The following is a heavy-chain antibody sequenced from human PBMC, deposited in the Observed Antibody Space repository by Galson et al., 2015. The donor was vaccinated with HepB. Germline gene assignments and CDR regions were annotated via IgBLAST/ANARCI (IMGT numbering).Heavy chain of an antibody. Sequence: SLRLSCAASGFTFSSYAMSWVRQAPGKGLEWVSGISGSGGSTYYADSVKGRFTISRDNSKNTLYLQMNSLRAEDTAVYYCAKAEDCPLLYSSGCPPGVFYYFDYWGQGTLVTVSS. CDR3: AKAEDCPLLYSSGCPPGVFYYFDY. D-gene: IGHD6-19*01. CDR1: GFTFSSYA. V-gene: IGHV3-23*01. CDR2: ISGSGGST. J-gene: IGHJ4*02.